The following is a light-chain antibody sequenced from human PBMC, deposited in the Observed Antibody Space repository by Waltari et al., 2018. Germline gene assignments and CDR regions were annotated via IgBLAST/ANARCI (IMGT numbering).Light chain of an antibody. V-gene: IGLV2-23*03. CDR1: NSNVGSYNL. Sequence: QSALTQPASVSGSPGQSITIPCPGFNSNVGSYNLVSWYQKHPGKAPKRLIYEGNRRPSGVSNRFSGSKSDNTASLTLSGLQAEDEADYYCCSNVGSSVFFGGGTKLTVL. CDR2: EGN. CDR3: CSNVGSSVF. J-gene: IGLJ2*01.